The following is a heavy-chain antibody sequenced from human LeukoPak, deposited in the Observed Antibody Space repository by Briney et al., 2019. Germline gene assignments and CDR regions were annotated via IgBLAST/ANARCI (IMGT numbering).Heavy chain of an antibody. V-gene: IGHV3-13*01. D-gene: IGHD3-10*01. CDR1: GFTFSSYD. J-gene: IGHJ6*02. CDR2: IGTAGDT. CDR3: ARGYGSGPLDV. Sequence: GALRLSCAASGFTFSSYDIHWVRQATGKGLEWVSAIGTAGDTYYPGSVKGRFTISRENAKNSLYLQMNSLRAGDTAVYYCARGYGSGPLDVWGLGTTVTVSS.